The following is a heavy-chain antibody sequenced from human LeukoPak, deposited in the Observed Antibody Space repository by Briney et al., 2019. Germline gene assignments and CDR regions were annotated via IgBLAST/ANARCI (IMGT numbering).Heavy chain of an antibody. D-gene: IGHD4-17*01. CDR2: IYYSGDT. J-gene: IGHJ4*02. CDR3: ARHFFGDYVFAY. Sequence: PSETLSLTCTVSGGSISSSSYYWGWIRQPPGKGLEWIGSIYYSGDTYYNPSLKSRVTISVDPSKNQLSLKLSSVSAADTAVYYCARHFFGDYVFAYWGQGTLVTVSS. V-gene: IGHV4-39*01. CDR1: GGSISSSSYY.